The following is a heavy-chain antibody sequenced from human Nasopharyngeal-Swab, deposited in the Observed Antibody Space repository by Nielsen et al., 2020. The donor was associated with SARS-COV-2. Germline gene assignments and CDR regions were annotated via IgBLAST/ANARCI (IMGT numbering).Heavy chain of an antibody. Sequence: SETLSLSFSVSGFSFSPYYWSWIRQPPGKGLEWIGEINHSGSTNYNPSLKSRVTISIDTSKNQFSLKLSSVTAADTAVYYCAMTGGYWGQGTLVTVSS. CDR1: GFSFSPYY. CDR3: AMTGGY. CDR2: INHSGST. V-gene: IGHV4-34*01. D-gene: IGHD1-14*01. J-gene: IGHJ4*02.